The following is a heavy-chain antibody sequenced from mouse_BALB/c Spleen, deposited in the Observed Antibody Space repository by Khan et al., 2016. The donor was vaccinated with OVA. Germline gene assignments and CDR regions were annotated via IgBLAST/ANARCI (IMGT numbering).Heavy chain of an antibody. CDR3: TTAYYRYYFDY. CDR1: GNTFTSYG. Sequence: VQLQQSGAELGRPGSSVKLSCKTSGNTFTSYGIKWVKQRPGQGLEWIGYIYPGNGYTEYNEKFQGKAILTSDTSSSPAYMQLRSLTSEDSAIYFCTTAYYRYYFDYWGQGTTLTVSS. V-gene: IGHV1S134*01. CDR2: IYPGNGYT. D-gene: IGHD2-14*01. J-gene: IGHJ2*01.